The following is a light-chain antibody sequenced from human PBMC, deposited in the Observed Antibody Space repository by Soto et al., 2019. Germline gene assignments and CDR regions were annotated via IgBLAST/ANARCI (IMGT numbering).Light chain of an antibody. CDR1: QGVGTW. CDR2: AVS. J-gene: IGKJ5*01. V-gene: IGKV1-8*01. CDR3: PQYYSYPLT. Sequence: QLAPNPSTLSKSLESSVTITCVASQGVGTWVAWYQQKPGKAPKLLIYAVSTVQRGVPSTSSARGPGTDFTLTISCLQSEDFATYYCPQYYSYPLTFGQGTRLEIK.